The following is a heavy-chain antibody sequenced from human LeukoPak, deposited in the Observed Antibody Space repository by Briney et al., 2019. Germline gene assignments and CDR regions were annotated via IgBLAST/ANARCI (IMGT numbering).Heavy chain of an antibody. CDR2: VKQDGTEK. J-gene: IGHJ4*02. D-gene: IGHD6-13*01. Sequence: AGGSLRLSCEASGFTFRDYWRTWVRQAPGKGLEWVANVKQDGTEKFYVDSVKGRFTISRDNGKNSLYLQMNSLRVEDTAIYYCARAGGTSWADYWGQGTLVTVSS. CDR1: GFTFRDYW. CDR3: ARAGGTSWADY. V-gene: IGHV3-7*01.